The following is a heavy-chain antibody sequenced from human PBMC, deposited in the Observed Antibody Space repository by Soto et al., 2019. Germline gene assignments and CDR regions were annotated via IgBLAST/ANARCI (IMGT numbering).Heavy chain of an antibody. J-gene: IGHJ4*02. CDR3: ARVRIAARPICIHYFDS. Sequence: ASVKVSCKASGGTFSGYAISWVRQAPGQGLEWMGGIIPIFGTANYAQKFQGRVTITADESTSTAYMELSSLRSEDTAVYYCARVRIAARPICIHYFDSWGQGILVTVSS. V-gene: IGHV1-69*13. CDR2: IIPIFGTA. D-gene: IGHD6-6*01. CDR1: GGTFSGYA.